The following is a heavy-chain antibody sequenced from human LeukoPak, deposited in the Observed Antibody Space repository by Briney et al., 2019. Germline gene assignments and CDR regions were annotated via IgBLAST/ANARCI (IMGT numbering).Heavy chain of an antibody. Sequence: SETPSLTCTVSGGSISSSSYYWGWIRQPPGKGLEWIGSIYYSGSTYYNPSLKSRVTISVDTSKNQFSLKLSSVTAADTAVYYCAREVLYYYGSSGPDAFDIWGQGTMVTVSS. CDR2: IYYSGST. V-gene: IGHV4-39*07. CDR3: AREVLYYYGSSGPDAFDI. J-gene: IGHJ3*02. D-gene: IGHD3-22*01. CDR1: GGSISSSSYY.